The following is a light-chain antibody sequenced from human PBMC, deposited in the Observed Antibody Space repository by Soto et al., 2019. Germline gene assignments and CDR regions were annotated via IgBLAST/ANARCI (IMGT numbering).Light chain of an antibody. J-gene: IGKJ1*01. Sequence: EIGLKLSPHPLSFSPEEKATLSFMDSQSVSILLAWYQQKPGQAPRLLIHGATTRATGIPARFSGSGSGTEFTLTISSLQSEDFAVYYCQQYNNWPRTFGQGTKVDIK. CDR3: QQYNNWPRT. CDR1: QSVSIL. V-gene: IGKV3-15*01. CDR2: GAT.